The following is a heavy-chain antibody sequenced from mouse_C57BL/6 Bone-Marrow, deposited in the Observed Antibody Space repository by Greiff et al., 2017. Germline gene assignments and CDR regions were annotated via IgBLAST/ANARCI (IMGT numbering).Heavy chain of an antibody. V-gene: IGHV1-63*01. CDR3: ARSRLWYWYFDV. Sequence: QVQLKQSGAELVRPGTSVKMSCKASGYTFTNYWIGWAKQRPGHGLEWIGDIYPGGGYTKYNEKFKGKATLTADKSSSTAYMEISRLTSEDSAISFCARSRLWYWYFDVWGTGTTVTVSS. J-gene: IGHJ1*03. D-gene: IGHD6-1*01. CDR1: GYTFTNYW. CDR2: IYPGGGYT.